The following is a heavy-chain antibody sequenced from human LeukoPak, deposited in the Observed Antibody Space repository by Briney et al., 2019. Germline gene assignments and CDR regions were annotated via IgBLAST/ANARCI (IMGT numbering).Heavy chain of an antibody. CDR3: AKQGRYYDSSGYYSTSAFDY. Sequence: GGALRLSCAASGFTFSSYAMSWVRQAPGKGLEWVSAISGRGVSTYYADSGKGRFTISRDNSKHTLYLQMNSLRADDTAVYYCAKQGRYYDSSGYYSTSAFDYRGQGTLVTVSS. V-gene: IGHV3-23*01. D-gene: IGHD3-22*01. CDR2: ISGRGVST. CDR1: GFTFSSYA. J-gene: IGHJ4*02.